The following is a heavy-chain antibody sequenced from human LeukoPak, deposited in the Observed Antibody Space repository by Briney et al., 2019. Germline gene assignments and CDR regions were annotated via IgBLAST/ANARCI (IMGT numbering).Heavy chain of an antibody. CDR1: GYTFTGYY. J-gene: IGHJ4*02. CDR2: INPNSGGT. Sequence: ASVKVSCKASGYTFTGYYMHWVRQAPGQGLEWMGWINPNSGGTSYAQKFQGRVTMTRDTSISTAYMELSRLRSDDTAVYYCARIAVNRVVPPWWGQGTLVTVSS. D-gene: IGHD2-2*01. CDR3: ARIAVNRVVPPW. V-gene: IGHV1-2*02.